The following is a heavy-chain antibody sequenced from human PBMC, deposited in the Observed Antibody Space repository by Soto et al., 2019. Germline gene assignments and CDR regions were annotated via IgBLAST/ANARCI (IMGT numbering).Heavy chain of an antibody. CDR3: ARDQLILPAHDFFYGSDV. V-gene: IGHV3-7*03. J-gene: IGHJ6*02. D-gene: IGHD2-21*02. CDR1: GFTLSMYS. CDR2: IPQEGSDG. Sequence: GESLKISCEVSGFTLSMYSMTWFRQAPVNGLEWVAKIPQEGSDGHYVDSVKGRFTISRGDAKNSVYLQMNSLRAEDTAVYYCARDQLILPAHDFFYGSDVWGQGAKVTV.